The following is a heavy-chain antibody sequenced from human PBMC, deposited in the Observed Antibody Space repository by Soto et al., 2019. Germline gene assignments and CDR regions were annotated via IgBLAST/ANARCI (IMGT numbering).Heavy chain of an antibody. D-gene: IGHD1-26*01. J-gene: IGHJ4*02. Sequence: QVQLVQSGAEVKKPRSSVKVSCKASGGAFNNYIFDWVRQAPGQGLEWMGGIIPMFGTPKYAQTFQDRITISADVSTGTAYMELTSLRFDDTAVYYCARGRDQPPVGLYFDSWGEGTRVTVSS. CDR1: GGAFNNYI. CDR3: ARGRDQPPVGLYFDS. CDR2: IIPMFGTP. V-gene: IGHV1-69*01.